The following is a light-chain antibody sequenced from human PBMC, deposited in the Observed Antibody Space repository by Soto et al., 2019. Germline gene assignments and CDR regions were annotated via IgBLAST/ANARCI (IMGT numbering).Light chain of an antibody. CDR3: STWDDSLNGLI. V-gene: IGLV1-44*01. J-gene: IGLJ2*01. Sequence: QSVLAQPPSASGTPGQTVTISCSGGSSNIKTNGVSWYQQVPGAAPKLLIYSNSQRPSGAPDRFSGSKSGTSASPAISGLQSEDEATYHCSTWDDSLNGLIFGGGTKVTVL. CDR1: SSNIKTNG. CDR2: SNS.